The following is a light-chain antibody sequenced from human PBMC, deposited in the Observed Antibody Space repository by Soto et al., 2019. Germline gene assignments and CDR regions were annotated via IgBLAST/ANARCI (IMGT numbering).Light chain of an antibody. CDR2: EAS. CDR1: QAINDY. V-gene: IGKV1-33*01. CDR3: QQYDNLPIT. J-gene: IGKJ5*01. Sequence: DIQMTQSPSSLSASVGDRVTITCQASQAINDYLTWYQQKPGKAPKLLIYEASNLETGVPSRFSGSGSGTHFTFTISSLQTEDIATYYCQQYDNLPITFGQGTRLEIK.